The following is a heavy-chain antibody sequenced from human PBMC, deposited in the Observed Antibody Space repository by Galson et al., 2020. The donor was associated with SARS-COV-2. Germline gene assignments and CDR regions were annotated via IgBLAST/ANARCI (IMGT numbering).Heavy chain of an antibody. CDR2: INPNSGGT. J-gene: IGHJ3*02. D-gene: IGHD5-18*01. CDR3: ARDGTAMVTNGFDI. CDR1: GYTFTGYY. V-gene: IGHV1-2*02. Sequence: ASVKVSCKASGYTFTGYYMHWVRQAPGQGLEWMGWINPNSGGTNYAQKFQGRVTMTRDTSISIAYMELSRLRSDDTAVYYCARDGTAMVTNGFDIWGQGTTVIVSS.